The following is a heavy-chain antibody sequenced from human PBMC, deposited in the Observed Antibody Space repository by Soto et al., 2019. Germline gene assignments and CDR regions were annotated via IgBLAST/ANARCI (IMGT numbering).Heavy chain of an antibody. J-gene: IGHJ1*01. CDR3: ASAEYSSSPLAEYFQH. CDR1: GGSISSGGYS. V-gene: IGHV4-30-2*01. D-gene: IGHD6-6*01. CDR2: IYHSGST. Sequence: PSETLSLTCAVSGGSISSGGYSWSWIRQPPGKGLEWTGYIYHSGSTYYNPSLKSRVTISVDRSKNQFSLKLSSVTAADTAVYYCASAEYSSSPLAEYFQHWGQGTLVTVSS.